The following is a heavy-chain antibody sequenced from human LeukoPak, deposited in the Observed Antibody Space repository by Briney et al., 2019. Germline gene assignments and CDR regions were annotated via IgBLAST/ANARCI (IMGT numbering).Heavy chain of an antibody. J-gene: IGHJ4*02. CDR2: IYYSGST. CDR1: GGSISSYY. CDR3: ARGKSSFRDGYNLVLGY. Sequence: SETLSLTCTVSGGSISSYYWSWIRQPPGKGLEWIGYIYYSGSTNYNPSLKSRVTISVDTSKNQFSLKLSPVTAADTAVYYCARGKSSFRDGYNLVLGYWGQGTLVTVSS. D-gene: IGHD5-24*01. V-gene: IGHV4-59*01.